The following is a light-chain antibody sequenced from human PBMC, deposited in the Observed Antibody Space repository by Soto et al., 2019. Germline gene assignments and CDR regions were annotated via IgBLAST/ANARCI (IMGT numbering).Light chain of an antibody. CDR1: QSLSDN. J-gene: IGKJ5*01. V-gene: IGKV3-15*01. Sequence: IVMTQSPDILAVSPGETVTLSCRASQSLSDNLAWYQQKPGQAPRLLIFRASSRASGVPARFSGGGSGTEFTLTISTLQSEDFAVYYCQQRSSWPPTITFGQGTRLEI. CDR2: RAS. CDR3: QQRSSWPPTIT.